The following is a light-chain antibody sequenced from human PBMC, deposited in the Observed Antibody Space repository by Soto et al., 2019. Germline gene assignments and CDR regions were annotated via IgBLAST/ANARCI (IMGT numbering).Light chain of an antibody. J-gene: IGLJ2*01. CDR1: SSNVGSNT. CDR2: TNT. V-gene: IGLV1-44*01. CDR3: SAWDDSLNGVL. Sequence: QSVLTQPPSASGTPGQRVTFSCSGSSSNVGSNTVHWYQQLPGTAPKLLIYTNTQRPSGVPDRFSGSKSGTSASLAISGLQSEDEADYCCSAWDDSLNGVLFGGGTKVTVL.